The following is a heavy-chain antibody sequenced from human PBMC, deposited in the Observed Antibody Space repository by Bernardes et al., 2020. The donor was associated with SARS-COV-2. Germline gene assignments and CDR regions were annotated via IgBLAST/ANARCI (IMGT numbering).Heavy chain of an antibody. CDR2: IYYSGST. J-gene: IGHJ4*02. D-gene: IGHD3-10*01. V-gene: IGHV4-61*01. CDR1: GGSVSSGSYY. Sequence: SETLSLTCTVSGGSVSSGSYYWSWIRQPPGKGLEWIGYIYYSGSTNYNPSLKSRVTISVDTSKNQFSLKLSSVTAADTAVYYCARVAPIYYGSGSLSGIFDYWGQGTLVTVSS. CDR3: ARVAPIYYGSGSLSGIFDY.